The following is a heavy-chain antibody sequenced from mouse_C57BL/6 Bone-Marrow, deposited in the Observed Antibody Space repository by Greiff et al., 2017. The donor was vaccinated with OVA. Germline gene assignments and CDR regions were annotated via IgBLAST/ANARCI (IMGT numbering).Heavy chain of an antibody. CDR3: ARGAY. J-gene: IGHJ3*01. V-gene: IGHV1-80*01. Sequence: VQGVESGAELVKPGASVKISCKASGYTFSTYWMNWVKQRPGKGLEWIGQIYPGDGDTNYNGKLKGKATLTADKSSSTAYMQLSSLTSADSAVYFCARGAYWGQGTLVTVSS. CDR2: IYPGDGDT. CDR1: GYTFSTYW.